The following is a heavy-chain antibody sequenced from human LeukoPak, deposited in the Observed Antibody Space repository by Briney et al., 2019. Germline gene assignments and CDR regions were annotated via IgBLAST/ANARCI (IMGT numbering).Heavy chain of an antibody. V-gene: IGHV1-2*02. CDR2: INPNSGGT. CDR3: ARDVSGSEQDFDY. CDR1: GYTFTGYY. Sequence: ASVKVSCKASGYTFTGYYMHWVRQAPGQGLEWMGWINPNSGGTNYAQKFQGRVTMTRDTSISTAYMELSRLRSDDTAVYYCARDVSGSEQDFDYWGQGTLVTVSS. J-gene: IGHJ4*02. D-gene: IGHD3-16*01.